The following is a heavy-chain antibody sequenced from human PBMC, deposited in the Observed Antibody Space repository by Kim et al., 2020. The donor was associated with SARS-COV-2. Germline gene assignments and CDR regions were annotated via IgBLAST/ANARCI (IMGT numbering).Heavy chain of an antibody. CDR1: GFTFSSYA. CDR2: ISYDGGNK. Sequence: GGSLRLSCAASGFTFSSYAMHWVRQAPGKGLEWVAVISYDGGNKYYADSVKGRFTFSRDNSKNTLYLQMNSLRAEDTAVYYCARGSRDVSFDYWGQGTLVTVSS. J-gene: IGHJ4*02. V-gene: IGHV3-30*04. CDR3: ARGSRDVSFDY.